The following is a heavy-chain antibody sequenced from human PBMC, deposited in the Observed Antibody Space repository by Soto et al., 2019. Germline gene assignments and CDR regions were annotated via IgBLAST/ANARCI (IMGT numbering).Heavy chain of an antibody. Sequence: SETLSLTCTVAGGSISGSSYYWDWIRQSPGKGLEWIGSIYYSGNKYYSPSLKSRVTMSVDTSKNQFSLQLSFVTAADTAVYYCATLVATTRYYYYYGMDVWGQGTTVTVSS. D-gene: IGHD5-12*01. CDR3: ATLVATTRYYYYYGMDV. CDR1: GGSISGSSYY. CDR2: IYYSGNK. J-gene: IGHJ6*02. V-gene: IGHV4-39*01.